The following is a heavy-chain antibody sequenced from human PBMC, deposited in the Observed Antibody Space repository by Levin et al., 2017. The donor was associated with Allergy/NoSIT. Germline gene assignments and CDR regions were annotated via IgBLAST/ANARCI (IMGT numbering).Heavy chain of an antibody. D-gene: IGHD2-2*01. V-gene: IGHV4-61*01. Sequence: SQTLSLTCTVSGASLTSGRYYWRWIRQPPGRGLEWIGYIYYTGSTNYSPSLKSRVTISVDTSKNQFSLKLSSVTAADTAVYYCARDRDCSSTSCYRRGYNWFDPWGQGTLVTVSS. CDR2: IYYTGST. J-gene: IGHJ5*02. CDR3: ARDRDCSSTSCYRRGYNWFDP. CDR1: GASLTSGRYY.